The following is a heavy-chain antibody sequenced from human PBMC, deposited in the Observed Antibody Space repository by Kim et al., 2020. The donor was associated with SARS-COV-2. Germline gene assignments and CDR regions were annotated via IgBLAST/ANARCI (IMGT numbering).Heavy chain of an antibody. Sequence: ASVKVSCKASGYTFTSYTMHWVRQAPGQRLEWMGWINAGNGNAKYSENFQGRVTISRDTSASTAYMELSSLRSEDTAVYYCARGMAAADNAFDIWGQGTMVTVSS. D-gene: IGHD6-13*01. J-gene: IGHJ3*02. CDR1: GYTFTSYT. V-gene: IGHV1-3*01. CDR3: ARGMAAADNAFDI. CDR2: INAGNGNA.